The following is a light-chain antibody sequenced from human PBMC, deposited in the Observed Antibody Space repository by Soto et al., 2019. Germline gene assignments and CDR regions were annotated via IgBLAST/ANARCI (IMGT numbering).Light chain of an antibody. CDR1: HNINRW. CDR2: DAS. J-gene: IGKJ1*01. Sequence: DIQMPQSPSIMSASVGDSVTITCRASHNINRWLAWYQQKPGKATKLLIYDASRLESGVPSRFGGSGSGTEFTLSISSLQPDEFAIYYCQEYNSYSGTFGPGTKVDI. V-gene: IGKV1-5*01. CDR3: QEYNSYSGT.